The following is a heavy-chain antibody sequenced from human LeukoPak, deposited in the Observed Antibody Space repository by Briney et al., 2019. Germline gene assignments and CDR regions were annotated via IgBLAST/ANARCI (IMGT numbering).Heavy chain of an antibody. CDR3: ARDSIRSSGWYEDYYYGMDV. V-gene: IGHV1-69*04. J-gene: IGHJ6*02. CDR2: IIPILGIA. CDR1: GGTFGSYA. D-gene: IGHD6-19*01. Sequence: ASVKVSCKASGGTFGSYAISWVRQAPGQGLEWMGRIIPILGIANYAQKFQGRVTITADKSTSTAYMELSSLRSEDTAVYYCARDSIRSSGWYEDYYYGMDVWGQGATVTVSS.